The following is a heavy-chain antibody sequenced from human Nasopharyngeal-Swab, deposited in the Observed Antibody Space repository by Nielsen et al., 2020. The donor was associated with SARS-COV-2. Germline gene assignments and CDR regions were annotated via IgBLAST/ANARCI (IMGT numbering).Heavy chain of an antibody. CDR1: GGTFSSYA. CDR3: AREGAAVAGDWYFDL. V-gene: IGHV1-69*13. CDR2: IIPIFGTA. J-gene: IGHJ2*01. D-gene: IGHD6-19*01. Sequence: SVKVSCKASGGTFSSYAISWVRQAPGQGLEWMGGIIPIFGTANCAQKFQGRVTITADESTSTAYMELSSLRSEDTAVYYCAREGAAVAGDWYFDLWGRGTLVTVSS.